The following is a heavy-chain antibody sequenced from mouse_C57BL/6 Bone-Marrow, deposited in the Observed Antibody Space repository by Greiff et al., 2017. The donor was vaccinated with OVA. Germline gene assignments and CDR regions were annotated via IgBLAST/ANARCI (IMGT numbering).Heavy chain of an antibody. CDR1: GFTFSDYY. CDR3: ARGTTARYFDV. V-gene: IGHV5-16*01. J-gene: IGHJ1*03. Sequence: VQLKESEGGLVQPGSSMKLSCTASGFTFSDYYMAWVRQVPEKGLEWVANINYDGSSTYYLDSLKSRFIISRDNAKNILYLQMSSLKSEDTATYYCARGTTARYFDVWGTGTTVTVSS. CDR2: INYDGSST. D-gene: IGHD1-2*01.